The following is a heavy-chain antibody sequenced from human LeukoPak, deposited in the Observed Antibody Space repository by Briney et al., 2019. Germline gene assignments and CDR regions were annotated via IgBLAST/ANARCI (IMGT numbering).Heavy chain of an antibody. CDR1: GFTFSSYG. J-gene: IGHJ6*02. D-gene: IGHD5-18*01. Sequence: PGGSLRLSCAASGFTFSSYGMHWVRQAPGKGLEWVAVISYDGSNKYYADSVKGRFTISRDNSKNTLYLQMNSLRAEDTAVYYCAKVGSYGYYYYYGMDVWGQGTRSPSP. V-gene: IGHV3-30*18. CDR2: ISYDGSNK. CDR3: AKVGSYGYYYYYGMDV.